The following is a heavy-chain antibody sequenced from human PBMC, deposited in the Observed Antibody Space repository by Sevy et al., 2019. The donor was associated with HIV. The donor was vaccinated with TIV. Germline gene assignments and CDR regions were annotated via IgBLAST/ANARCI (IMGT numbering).Heavy chain of an antibody. CDR3: AQWLAATALFNS. Sequence: SETLSLTCTVSGGSVTSADNSWGWFRQPPGKGLEWIGCIYNSEQTYYNPSLKSRVTISVDASQNPFSRKRTSGTAAVTAVYYGAQWLAATALFNSWGQETLVTVSS. V-gene: IGHV4-39*02. D-gene: IGHD1-26*01. CDR2: IYNSEQT. CDR1: GGSVTSADNS. J-gene: IGHJ4*02.